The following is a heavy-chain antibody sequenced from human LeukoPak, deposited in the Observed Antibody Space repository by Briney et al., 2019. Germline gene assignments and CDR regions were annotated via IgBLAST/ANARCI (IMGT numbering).Heavy chain of an antibody. D-gene: IGHD4-4*01. CDR3: AITIGLLDL. J-gene: IGHJ2*01. CDR1: GDSVSSNSAA. Sequence: SQTLSLTCAISGDSVSSNSAAWNWIRQSPSSGLEWLGRTYYRSKWYNEYAQSVKSRITINADTSKNQFSLQLNSVTPEDTAVYYCAITIGLLDLWGRGTLVTVSS. V-gene: IGHV6-1*01. CDR2: TYYRSKWYN.